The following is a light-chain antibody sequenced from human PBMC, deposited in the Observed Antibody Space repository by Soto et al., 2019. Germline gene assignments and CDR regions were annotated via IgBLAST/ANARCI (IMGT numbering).Light chain of an antibody. CDR2: AAS. CDR3: QQANSFPFT. Sequence: DIQMTQSPSSLSASVGDRVTITCRASQSISSYLNWYQQKPGKAPKLLIYAASSLQSGVPSGFSGSGPGTDFTLTISSLQPEDSATYYCQQANSFPFTFGPGTKVDIK. J-gene: IGKJ3*01. V-gene: IGKV1-39*01. CDR1: QSISSY.